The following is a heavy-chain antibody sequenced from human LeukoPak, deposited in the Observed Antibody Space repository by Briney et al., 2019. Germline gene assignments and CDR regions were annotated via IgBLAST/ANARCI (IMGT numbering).Heavy chain of an antibody. V-gene: IGHV4-59*01. CDR2: IYYSGST. CDR3: ARGGDDFWSGQYYFDD. Sequence: SETLSLTCTVSGGSISSYYWSWIRQPPGKGLEWIGYIYYSGSTNYNPSLKSRVTISVDTSKNQFSLKLSSVTAADTAVYYCARGGDDFWSGQYYFDDWGQGTLVTVSS. D-gene: IGHD3-3*01. J-gene: IGHJ4*02. CDR1: GGSISSYY.